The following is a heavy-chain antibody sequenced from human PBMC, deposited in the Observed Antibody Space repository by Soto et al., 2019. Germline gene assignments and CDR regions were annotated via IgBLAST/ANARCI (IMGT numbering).Heavy chain of an antibody. Sequence: ASVKVSCKASGGTFSSYAISWVRQAPGQGLEWMGGIIPIFGTANYAQKFQGRVTITADESTSTAYMELSSLRSEDTAVYYCARESDIALTPKGFYFDYWGQGTLVTVSS. D-gene: IGHD2-15*01. CDR1: GGTFSSYA. J-gene: IGHJ4*02. V-gene: IGHV1-69*13. CDR2: IIPIFGTA. CDR3: ARESDIALTPKGFYFDY.